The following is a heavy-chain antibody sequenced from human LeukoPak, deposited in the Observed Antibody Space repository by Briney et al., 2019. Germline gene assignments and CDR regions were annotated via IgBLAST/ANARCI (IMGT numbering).Heavy chain of an antibody. D-gene: IGHD6-25*01. J-gene: IGHJ3*02. CDR2: INRNGGST. Sequence: PGGSLRLSCSPSVFNFDDYGMSWVRQAPGKGLEWVSGINRNGGSTGYADSVKGRFTISRDNAKNSLYLQMNSLRAEDTALYYCARDLRHPDAFDIWGQGTMVTVSS. V-gene: IGHV3-20*04. CDR3: ARDLRHPDAFDI. CDR1: VFNFDDYG.